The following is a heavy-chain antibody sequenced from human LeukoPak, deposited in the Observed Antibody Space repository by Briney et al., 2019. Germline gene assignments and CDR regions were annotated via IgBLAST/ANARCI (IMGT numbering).Heavy chain of an antibody. CDR1: GFSISSGYY. CDR2: IYYSGST. D-gene: IGHD2-2*01. Sequence: PSETLSLTCSVSGFSISSGYYWGWIRQPPGKGLEWIGYIYYSGSTNYNPSLKSRVTISVDTSKNQFSLKLSSVTAADTAVYYCARGYCSSTSCYVAWFDPWGQGTLVTVSS. CDR3: ARGYCSSTSCYVAWFDP. J-gene: IGHJ5*02. V-gene: IGHV4-61*01.